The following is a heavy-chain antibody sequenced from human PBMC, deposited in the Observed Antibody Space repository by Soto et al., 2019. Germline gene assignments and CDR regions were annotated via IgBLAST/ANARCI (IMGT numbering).Heavy chain of an antibody. J-gene: IGHJ4*02. V-gene: IGHV1-18*01. CDR2: SSGYNGDT. CDR3: AREGSYHHFEY. CDR1: GSTIRSSG. D-gene: IGHD3-10*01. Sequence: SLEVSCEAYGSTIRSSGITWVRQAPGEGREWMGWSSGYNGDTNYAKKFQARVTLTTDTSTKTAYVELMTMRSDDTAVYHCAREGSYHHFEYWGQGNLVTVSS.